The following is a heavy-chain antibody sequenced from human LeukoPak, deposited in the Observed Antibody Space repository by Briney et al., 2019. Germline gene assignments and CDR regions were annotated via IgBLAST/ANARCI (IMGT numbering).Heavy chain of an antibody. D-gene: IGHD3-10*01. CDR1: GYTFTSYD. J-gene: IGHJ5*02. CDR3: ATGPYYGSGSYYNWFDP. CDR2: MNPNSGNT. V-gene: IGHV1-8*02. Sequence: ASVKVSCKASGYTFTSYDINWVRQATGQGLEWMGWMNPNSGNTGYAQKFQGRVTMTEDTSTDTAYMELSSLRSEDTAVYYCATGPYYGSGSYYNWFDPWGQGTLVTVSS.